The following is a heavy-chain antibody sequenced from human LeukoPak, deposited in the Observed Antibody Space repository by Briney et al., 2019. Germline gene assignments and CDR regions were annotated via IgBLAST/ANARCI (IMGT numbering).Heavy chain of an antibody. CDR2: ISGHSSHV. CDR1: GFSFSDYD. V-gene: IGHV3-21*01. J-gene: IGHJ4*02. CDR3: GRAFPPLRTATAGDL. D-gene: IGHD4-11*01. Sequence: GGSLRLSCSASGFSFSDYDMNWFRQAPGKGLEWISSISGHSSHVYYGDSVKGRFSISRDNAMNSVFLQMNSLGVDDTAVYYCGRAFPPLRTATAGDLWGQGNLVTVSS.